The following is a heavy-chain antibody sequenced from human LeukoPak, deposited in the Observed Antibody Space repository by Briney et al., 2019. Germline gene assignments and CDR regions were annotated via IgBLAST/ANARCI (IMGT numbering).Heavy chain of an antibody. D-gene: IGHD3-10*01. CDR3: AKDLRVYGSGRAH. CDR2: ISWNSGSI. J-gene: IGHJ4*02. CDR1: GFTFDDYA. Sequence: PGGSLRLSCAASGFTFDDYAMHWVRQAPGKGLEWVSGISWNSGSIGYADSVKGRFTISRDNAKNSLYLQMNSLRAEDTALYHCAKDLRVYGSGRAHWGQGTLVTVSS. V-gene: IGHV3-9*01.